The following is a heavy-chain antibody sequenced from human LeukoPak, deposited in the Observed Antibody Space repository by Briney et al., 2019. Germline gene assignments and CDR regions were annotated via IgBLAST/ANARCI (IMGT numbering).Heavy chain of an antibody. Sequence: PSETLSLTCTVSGGSISSYYWSWIRQPPGKGLEWIGYIYYSGSTNYNPSLKSRVTISVDTSKNQFSLKLSSVTAADTAVYYCAREGYCTNGVCYAGYYFDYWGQGTLVTVSS. J-gene: IGHJ4*02. CDR3: AREGYCTNGVCYAGYYFDY. V-gene: IGHV4-59*01. D-gene: IGHD2-8*01. CDR2: IYYSGST. CDR1: GGSISSYY.